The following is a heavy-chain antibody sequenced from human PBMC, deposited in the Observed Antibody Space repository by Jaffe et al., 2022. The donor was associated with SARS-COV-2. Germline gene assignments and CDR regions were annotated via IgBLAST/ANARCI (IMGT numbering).Heavy chain of an antibody. CDR2: IKSKTDGGTT. D-gene: IGHD3-3*01. Sequence: EVQLVESGGGLVKPGGSLRLSCAASGFTFSNAWMSWVRQAPGKGLEWVGRIKSKTDGGTTDYAAPVKGRFTISRDDSKNTLYLQMNSLKTEDTAVYYCTTESDFGVVGDEADFDYWGQGTLVTVSS. V-gene: IGHV3-15*01. CDR3: TTESDFGVVGDEADFDY. CDR1: GFTFSNAW. J-gene: IGHJ4*02.